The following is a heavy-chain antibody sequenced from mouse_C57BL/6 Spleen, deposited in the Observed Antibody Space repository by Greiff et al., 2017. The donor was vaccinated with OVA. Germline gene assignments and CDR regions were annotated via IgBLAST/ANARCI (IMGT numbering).Heavy chain of an antibody. CDR2: IHPNSGST. CDR3: ARSYSDY. V-gene: IGHV1-64*01. J-gene: IGHJ2*01. Sequence: QVHVKQSGAELVKPGASVKLSCKASGYTFTSYWMHWVKQRPGQGLEWIGMIHPNSGSTNYNEKFKSKATLTVDKSSSTAYMQLSSLTSEDSAVYYCARSYSDYWGQGTTLTVSS. CDR1: GYTFTSYW.